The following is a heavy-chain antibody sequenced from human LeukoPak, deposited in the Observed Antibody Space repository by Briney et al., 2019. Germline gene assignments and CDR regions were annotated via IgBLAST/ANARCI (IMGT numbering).Heavy chain of an antibody. Sequence: PSETLSLTCTVSGGSISSSSYYWGWIRQPPGKGLEWIGSIYYSGSTYYNPSLKSRVTISVDTSKNQFSLKLSSVTAADTAVYYCARDIFFRRVGATEKYYMDVWGKGTTVTVSS. CDR1: GGSISSSSYY. CDR3: ARDIFFRRVGATEKYYMDV. J-gene: IGHJ6*03. V-gene: IGHV4-39*07. CDR2: IYYSGST. D-gene: IGHD1-26*01.